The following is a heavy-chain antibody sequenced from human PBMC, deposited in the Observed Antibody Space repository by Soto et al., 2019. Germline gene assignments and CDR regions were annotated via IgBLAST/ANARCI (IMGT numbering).Heavy chain of an antibody. CDR2: ISSSGSTI. Sequence: AGGSLSLSCAASGFTFRDYYMSWIRQAPGKGLEWVSYISSSGSTIYYADSVKGRFTISRDNAKNSLYLQMNSLRAEDTAVYYCARDMGHYDFWSGYSNWFDPWGQGTLVTVSS. V-gene: IGHV3-11*01. D-gene: IGHD3-3*01. CDR1: GFTFRDYY. CDR3: ARDMGHYDFWSGYSNWFDP. J-gene: IGHJ5*02.